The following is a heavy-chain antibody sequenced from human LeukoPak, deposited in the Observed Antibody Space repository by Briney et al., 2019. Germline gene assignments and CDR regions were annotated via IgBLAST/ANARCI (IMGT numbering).Heavy chain of an antibody. CDR1: GYTFTNYY. D-gene: IGHD5-18*01. Sequence: ASVKVSCKASGYTFTNYYIHWVRQAPGQGLEWMGLINPSGGTTNCAQKFQGRVTMTRDMSTTTVYMHLSSLRSEDTAVYYCARSTAPRDAFDIWGQGTMVTVSS. V-gene: IGHV1-46*01. CDR2: INPSGGTT. J-gene: IGHJ3*02. CDR3: ARSTAPRDAFDI.